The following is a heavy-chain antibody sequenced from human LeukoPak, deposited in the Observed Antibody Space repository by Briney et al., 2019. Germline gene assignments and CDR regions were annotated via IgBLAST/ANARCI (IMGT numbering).Heavy chain of an antibody. CDR2: IRYDGSNK. J-gene: IGHJ4*02. Sequence: QAGGSLRLSRAASGFTFSSYGMHWVRQAPGKGLEWVAFIRYDGSNKYYGDSVKGRFTISRDNSKNTLYLQMSSLRAEDTAVYYGAKMDGRIVGAEDYWGQGTLVTVSS. V-gene: IGHV3-30*02. D-gene: IGHD1-26*01. CDR1: GFTFSSYG. CDR3: AKMDGRIVGAEDY.